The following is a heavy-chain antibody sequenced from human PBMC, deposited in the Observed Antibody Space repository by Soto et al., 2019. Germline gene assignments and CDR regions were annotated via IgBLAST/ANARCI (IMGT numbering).Heavy chain of an antibody. Sequence: SETLSLTCTVSGGSISSSSYYWGWIRQPPGKGLEWIGSIYYSGSTYYNPSLKSRVTISVDTSKNQFSLKLSSVTAADTAVYYCARHRRGSCSSTSCYTAYYYYMDVWGKGTTVTVSS. V-gene: IGHV4-39*01. J-gene: IGHJ6*03. CDR2: IYYSGST. D-gene: IGHD2-2*02. CDR3: ARHRRGSCSSTSCYTAYYYYMDV. CDR1: GGSISSSSYY.